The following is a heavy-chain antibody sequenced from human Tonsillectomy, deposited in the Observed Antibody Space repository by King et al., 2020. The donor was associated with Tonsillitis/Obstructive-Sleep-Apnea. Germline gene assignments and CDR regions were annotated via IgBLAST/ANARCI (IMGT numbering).Heavy chain of an antibody. CDR3: SRIRSDYWYFDL. CDR1: GFSLSNARMG. J-gene: IGHJ2*01. V-gene: IGHV2-26*01. CDR2: IFSNDEK. Sequence: VTLKESGPVLVKPTETLTLTCTVSGFSLSNARMGVSWIRQPPGKALEWLAHIFSNDEKSYRPSRKSRLTISKDTSKSQVVLTMTNMDPVDTATYYCSRIRSDYWYFDLWGRGTLVTVSS.